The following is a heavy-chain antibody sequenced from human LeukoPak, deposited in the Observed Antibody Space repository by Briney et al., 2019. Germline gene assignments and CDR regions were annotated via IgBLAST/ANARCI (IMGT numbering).Heavy chain of an antibody. CDR2: VGTDGSST. CDR1: GFTFSNYW. V-gene: IGHV3-74*01. D-gene: IGHD4-23*01. J-gene: IGHJ3*02. CDR3: TRDKYGGNSNAFDI. Sequence: GGSLRLSCAASGFTFSNYWMDWDRQVPGKGPVWVSRVGTDGSSTAYADYVKGRFTISRDNAKNTLYLQMNSLRVEDTAVYYCTRDKYGGNSNAFDIWGQGTLATVSS.